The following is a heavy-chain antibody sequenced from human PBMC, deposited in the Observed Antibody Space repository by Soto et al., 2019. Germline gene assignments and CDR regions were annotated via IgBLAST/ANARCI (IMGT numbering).Heavy chain of an antibody. CDR2: TSYRSKWYY. CDR1: GDTVSSDTAA. J-gene: IGHJ6*02. V-gene: IGHV6-1*01. CDR3: ARGRGRDLWDGMDV. Sequence: SQTLSLTCXISGDTVSSDTAAWNWIRQSPSRGLEWLGRTSYRSKWYYDYATSVKGRVTINPDTSKNQFSLQLNSAPPEHTALYYCARGRGRDLWDGMDVWGQGTTVTVAS. D-gene: IGHD3-3*01.